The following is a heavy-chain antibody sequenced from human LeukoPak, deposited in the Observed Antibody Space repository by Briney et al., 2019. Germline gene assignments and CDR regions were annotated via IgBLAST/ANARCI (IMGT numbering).Heavy chain of an antibody. Sequence: GASVKVSCKASGYTFTSYCMHWVRQAPGQGLEWMGIINPSGGSTSYAQKFQGRVTMTRDTSTSTVYMELSSLRSEDTAVYYCARDKRSGSSYYVKRSLFDYWGQGTLVTVSS. CDR1: GYTFTSYC. V-gene: IGHV1-46*01. D-gene: IGHD3-10*02. J-gene: IGHJ4*02. CDR2: INPSGGST. CDR3: ARDKRSGSSYYVKRSLFDY.